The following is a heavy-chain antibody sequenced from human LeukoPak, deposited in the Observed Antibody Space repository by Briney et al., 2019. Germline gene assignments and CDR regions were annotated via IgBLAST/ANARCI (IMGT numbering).Heavy chain of an antibody. CDR1: GFTLSNYE. J-gene: IGHJ4*02. Sequence: GGSLRLSCTASGFTLSNYEMKWVRQAPGKGLEWISYINSGGTTTYYADSVKGRFTISRDNAKNSLYLQMNSLRAEDTAVCYCARDYSGYDFPPDYWGQGTLVTVSS. CDR2: INSGGTTT. CDR3: ARDYSGYDFPPDY. V-gene: IGHV3-48*03. D-gene: IGHD5-12*01.